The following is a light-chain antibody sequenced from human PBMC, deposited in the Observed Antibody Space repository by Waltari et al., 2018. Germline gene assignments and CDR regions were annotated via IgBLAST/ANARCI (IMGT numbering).Light chain of an antibody. CDR2: DAS. CDR3: QQRSNWPPYT. J-gene: IGKJ2*01. CDR1: QCVSSK. V-gene: IGKV3-11*01. Sequence: EIVLTQSPATLSLSPGERATLSCRASQCVSSKLAWYQQKPGQAPTLRIYDASNRATGIPARFSGSGSGTDFTLTISSLEPEDFAVYYCQQRSNWPPYTFGQGTKLEIK.